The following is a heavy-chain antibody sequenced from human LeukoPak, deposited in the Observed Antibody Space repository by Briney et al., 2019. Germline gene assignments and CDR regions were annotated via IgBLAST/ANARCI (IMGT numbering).Heavy chain of an antibody. CDR1: GGTFSSYA. CDR2: IIPIFGTA. Sequence: SVKVSCKASGGTFSSYAISWVRQAPGQGLEWMGGIIPIFGTANYAQKFQGRVTITRNTSISTAYMELSSLRSEDAAVYYCARGSFGQAYYDFWSGYYYNWFDPWGQGTLVTVSS. V-gene: IGHV1-69*05. D-gene: IGHD3-3*01. CDR3: ARGSFGQAYYDFWSGYYYNWFDP. J-gene: IGHJ5*02.